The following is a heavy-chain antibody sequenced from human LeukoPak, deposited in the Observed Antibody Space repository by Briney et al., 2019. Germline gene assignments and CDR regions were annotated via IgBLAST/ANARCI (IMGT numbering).Heavy chain of an antibody. J-gene: IGHJ6*03. CDR1: GGSFSGYY. CDR3: ARGGTLTYRSSSQYKYMDV. CDR2: INHSGST. D-gene: IGHD6-6*01. V-gene: IGHV4-34*01. Sequence: PSETLSLTCAVYGGSFSGYYWSWIRRPPGKGLEWIGEINHSGSTNYNPSLKSRVTISVDTSKNQFSLKLSSVTAADTAVYYCARGGTLTYRSSSQYKYMDVWGKGTTVTVSS.